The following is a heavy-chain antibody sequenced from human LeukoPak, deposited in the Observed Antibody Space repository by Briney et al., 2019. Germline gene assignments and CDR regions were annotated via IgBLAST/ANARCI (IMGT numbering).Heavy chain of an antibody. CDR1: GYTLTELS. Sequence: ASVKVSCKVSGYTLTELSMHWVRQAPGKGLEWMGGFDPEDGETIYAQKFQGRVTMTTDTSTSTAYMELRSLRSNDTAVYYCARDAGSPDGGGDYWGQGTLVTVSS. J-gene: IGHJ4*02. V-gene: IGHV1-24*01. D-gene: IGHD1-14*01. CDR2: FDPEDGET. CDR3: ARDAGSPDGGGDY.